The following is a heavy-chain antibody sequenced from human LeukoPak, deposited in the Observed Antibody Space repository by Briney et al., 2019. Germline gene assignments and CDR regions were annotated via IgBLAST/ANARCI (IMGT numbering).Heavy chain of an antibody. J-gene: IGHJ4*02. V-gene: IGHV3-30*18. CDR1: GFTFSYYG. Sequence: GSSLSLSCAASGFTFSYYGIHWVRQAPGRGLEWVAVISHDGSNKYYADSVKGRSTISRDNSKNTLYLQMNSLRPEDTSVYYCAKPGKRRVVTITDFDYWGQATMVTVSS. CDR3: AKPGKRRVVTITDFDY. D-gene: IGHD3-22*01. CDR2: ISHDGSNK.